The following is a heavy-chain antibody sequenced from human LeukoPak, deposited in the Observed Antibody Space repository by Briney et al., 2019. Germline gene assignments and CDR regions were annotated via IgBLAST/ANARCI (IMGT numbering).Heavy chain of an antibody. CDR2: ISSSGGST. D-gene: IGHD3-10*01. CDR1: GLTFRSYA. J-gene: IGHJ4*02. CDR3: AKDWEWFGEFSN. V-gene: IGHV3-23*01. Sequence: GGSLRLSCAASGLTFRSYAMSWVRQAPGKGLEWVSAISSSGGSTYYADSVKGRFTISRDNSKNTLYLQMNSLRAEDTAVYYCAKDWEWFGEFSNWGQGTLVTVSS.